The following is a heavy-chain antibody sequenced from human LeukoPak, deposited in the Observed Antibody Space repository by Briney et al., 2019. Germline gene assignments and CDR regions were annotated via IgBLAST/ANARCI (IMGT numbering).Heavy chain of an antibody. CDR1: GFTFSSYA. Sequence: GGSLRLSCAASGFTFSSYAMHWVRQAPGKGLEWVAVISHDGSNKYYADSVKGRFTISRDNSKNTLYLQMNSLRAEDTAVYYCARAKVVADDYYYYGMDVWGQGTTVTVSS. D-gene: IGHD5-12*01. CDR2: ISHDGSNK. CDR3: ARAKVVADDYYYYGMDV. V-gene: IGHV3-30-3*01. J-gene: IGHJ6*02.